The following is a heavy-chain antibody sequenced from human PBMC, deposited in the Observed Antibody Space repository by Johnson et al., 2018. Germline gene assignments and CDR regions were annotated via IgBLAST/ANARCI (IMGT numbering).Heavy chain of an antibody. V-gene: IGHV3-33*01. J-gene: IGHJ6*02. CDR3: ARDLAYDFWSGYYGMDV. D-gene: IGHD3-3*01. CDR1: GFTFSSYG. Sequence: QVQLVQSGGGVVQPGRSLRLSCAASGFTFSSYGMHWVRQAPGKGLEWVAVIWYDGSNKYYADSVKGRFTISRDNSKNTLYLQMNSLRAEDTAVYYCARDLAYDFWSGYYGMDVWGQGTTVTVSS. CDR2: IWYDGSNK.